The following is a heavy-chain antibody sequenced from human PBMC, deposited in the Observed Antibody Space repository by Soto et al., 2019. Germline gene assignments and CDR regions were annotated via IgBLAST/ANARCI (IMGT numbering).Heavy chain of an antibody. V-gene: IGHV4-34*01. D-gene: IGHD3-9*01. CDR3: AREGRRYYDILTGSTTFDY. CDR1: GGSFSGYY. J-gene: IGHJ4*02. CDR2: INHSGST. Sequence: SETLSLTCAVYGGSFSGYYWSWIRQPPGKGLEWIGEINHSGSTNYNPSLKSRVTISVDTSKNQFSLKLSSVTAADTAAYYCAREGRRYYDILTGSTTFDYWGQGTLVTVSS.